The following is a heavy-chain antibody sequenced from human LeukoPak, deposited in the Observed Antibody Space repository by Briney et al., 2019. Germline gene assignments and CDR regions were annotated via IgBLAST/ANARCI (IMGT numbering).Heavy chain of an antibody. CDR2: IRSETLGGTT. CDR3: AQGGGQHYEY. D-gene: IGHD4-23*01. Sequence: GGSLRLSCAASGLSFSNIWMNWVRQAPGKGLEWVGLIRSETLGGTTDYAAPVKGRFTISRDDSKNTLNLQMNSLKAEDTAVYYCAQGGGQHYEYWGQGALVTVSS. CDR1: GLSFSNIW. V-gene: IGHV3-15*07. J-gene: IGHJ4*02.